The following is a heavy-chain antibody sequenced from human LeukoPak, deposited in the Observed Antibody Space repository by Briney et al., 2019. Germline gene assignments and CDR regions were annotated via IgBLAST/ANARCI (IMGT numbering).Heavy chain of an antibody. CDR3: AKARGLWFGESYFDY. CDR1: GFTLSSYG. D-gene: IGHD3-10*01. J-gene: IGHJ4*02. V-gene: IGHV3-30*18. CDR2: ISYDGSNK. Sequence: GGSLRLSCAASGFTLSSYGMHWVRQAPGKGLEWVAVISYDGSNKYYADSVKGRFTISRDNSKNTLYLQMNSLRAEDTAVYYCAKARGLWFGESYFDYWGQGTLVTVSS.